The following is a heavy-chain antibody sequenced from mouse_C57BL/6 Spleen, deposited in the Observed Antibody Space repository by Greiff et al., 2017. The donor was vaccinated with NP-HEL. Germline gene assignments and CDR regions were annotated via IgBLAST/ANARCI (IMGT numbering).Heavy chain of an antibody. V-gene: IGHV1-55*01. D-gene: IGHD2-4*01. CDR3: ARKGRYDYYWYFDV. CDR1: GYTFTSYW. J-gene: IGHJ1*03. Sequence: QVQLQQPGAELVKPGASVKMSCKASGYTFTSYWITWVKQRPGQGLEWIGDIYPGSGSTNYNEKFKSKATLTVDTSSSTAYMQLSSLTSEDSAVYYCARKGRYDYYWYFDVWGTGTTVTVSS. CDR2: IYPGSGST.